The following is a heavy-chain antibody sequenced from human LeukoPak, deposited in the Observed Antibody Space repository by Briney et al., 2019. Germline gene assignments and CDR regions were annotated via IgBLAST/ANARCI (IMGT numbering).Heavy chain of an antibody. V-gene: IGHV3-23*01. J-gene: IGHJ4*02. CDR3: AKGGWLDD. CDR2: ITGRSDKT. D-gene: IGHD6-19*01. CDR1: GFNFNKYD. Sequence: VGALRLSCAASGFNFNKYDMTWARQAPGKGLEWVSTITGRSDKTYYTDSVKGRFVTSRDNSKDTLYLQMNSLRAEDTALYYCAKGGWLDDLGQGALVTVS.